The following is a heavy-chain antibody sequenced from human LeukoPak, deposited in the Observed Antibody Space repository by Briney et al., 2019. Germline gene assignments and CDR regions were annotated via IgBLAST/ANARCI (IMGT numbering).Heavy chain of an antibody. D-gene: IGHD3-22*01. CDR2: ISGSAYST. V-gene: IGHV3-23*01. Sequence: PGGSLRLSCAASGFTFSSYAMTWVRQAPGKGLEWISAISGSAYSTSYADSVKGRFTISRDNSKNTLYLQMNSLRAEDTAIHYCARNTSGFKLGDAFDIWGQGTMVTVSS. J-gene: IGHJ3*02. CDR1: GFTFSSYA. CDR3: ARNTSGFKLGDAFDI.